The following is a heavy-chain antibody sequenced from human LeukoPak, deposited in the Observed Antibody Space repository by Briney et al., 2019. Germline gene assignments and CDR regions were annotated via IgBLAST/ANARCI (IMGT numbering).Heavy chain of an antibody. J-gene: IGHJ4*02. CDR1: GFTFSNYW. D-gene: IGHD3-10*01. CDR3: AKDLHYGSADY. V-gene: IGHV3-74*01. CDR2: INPDGSTT. Sequence: GGSPRLSCAASGFTFSNYWMHWVRQDPGKGLVWVSFINPDGSTTNYADSVKGRLTISRDNAKNALYLQMNSLRAEDTAVYYCAKDLHYGSADYWGQGTLVTVSS.